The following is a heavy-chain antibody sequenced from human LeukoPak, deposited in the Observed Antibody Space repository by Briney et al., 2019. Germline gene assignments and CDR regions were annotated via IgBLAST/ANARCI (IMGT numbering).Heavy chain of an antibody. CDR3: ASCGYSYGYKYPDY. CDR2: INHSGST. CDR1: GGSFSGYY. Sequence: SETLSLTCAVYGGSFSGYYWSWIRQPPGKGLEWIGEINHSGSTNYNPSLKSRVTISVDTSKNQFSLKLSSVTAADTAEYYCASCGYSYGYKYPDYWGQGTLVTVSS. D-gene: IGHD5-18*01. J-gene: IGHJ4*02. V-gene: IGHV4-34*01.